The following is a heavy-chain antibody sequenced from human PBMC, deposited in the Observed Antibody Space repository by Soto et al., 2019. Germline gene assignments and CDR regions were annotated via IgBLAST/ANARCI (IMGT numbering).Heavy chain of an antibody. Sequence: GGSLRLSCAASGFTFSTSAMNWVRQAPGKGLEWVSAISGSGGTTYYADSVKGRFTISRDNSKKTVYLQMNSLRAEDTAVYYCAKGVPGIAVAGTGYFQHWGQGTLVTVSS. CDR3: AKGVPGIAVAGTGYFQH. D-gene: IGHD6-19*01. V-gene: IGHV3-23*01. CDR2: ISGSGGTT. J-gene: IGHJ1*01. CDR1: GFTFSTSA.